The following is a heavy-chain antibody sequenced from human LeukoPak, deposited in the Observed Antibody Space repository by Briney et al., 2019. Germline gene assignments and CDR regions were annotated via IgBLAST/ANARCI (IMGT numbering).Heavy chain of an antibody. CDR3: AKAEGFFGGYYDH. CDR2: ISWNGGSI. J-gene: IGHJ4*02. CDR1: GFTFNDYA. V-gene: IGHV3-9*01. D-gene: IGHD4-23*01. Sequence: PGGSLRLSCAASGFTFNDYAMHWVRQAPGKGLEWVSGISWNGGSIDYTDSVKGRFTISRDNAKNSLYLQMNSLRAEDTAFYFCAKAEGFFGGYYDHWGQGTLVTVSS.